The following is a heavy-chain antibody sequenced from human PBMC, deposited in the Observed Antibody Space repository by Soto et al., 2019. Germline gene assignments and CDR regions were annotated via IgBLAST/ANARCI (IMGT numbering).Heavy chain of an antibody. CDR2: ISSSGDTM. CDR3: AADPFYYASAY. CDR1: GFTFSDHY. Sequence: PGGSLRLSCAASGFTFSDHYMTWIRQAPGKGLEWVSKISSSGDTMYYADSVKGRFTVSRDNAKNSLYLQMDSLRAEDTAVYYCAADPFYYASAYWGQGTLLTVSS. J-gene: IGHJ4*02. D-gene: IGHD3-10*01. V-gene: IGHV3-11*01.